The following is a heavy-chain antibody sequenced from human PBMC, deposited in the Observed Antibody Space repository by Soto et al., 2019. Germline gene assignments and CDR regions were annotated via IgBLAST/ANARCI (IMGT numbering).Heavy chain of an antibody. CDR3: ASGRDRGSSESSFDY. V-gene: IGHV1-2*02. D-gene: IGHD6-6*01. CDR2: IYPTDGGT. CDR1: GYTFTNYY. J-gene: IGHJ4*02. Sequence: QVQLVQSGAEVKKPGASMKVSCKASGYTFTNYYIYWVRQAPGQGLEWMGWIYPTDGGTNYAQKFQRRVTMTRDTSISTAYMELSRLSSDDTAVYYCASGRDRGSSESSFDYWGQGTLVTGSS.